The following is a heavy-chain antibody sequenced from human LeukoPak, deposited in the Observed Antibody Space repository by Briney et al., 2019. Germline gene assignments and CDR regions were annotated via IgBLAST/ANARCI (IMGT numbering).Heavy chain of an antibody. CDR2: ISAYNGNT. J-gene: IGHJ4*02. Sequence: GASVKVSCKASGYTFTSYGISWVRQAPGQGLEWMGWISAYNGNTNYAQKLQGRVTMTTDTSTSTAYMELRSLRSDDTAVYYCARDGRYNWNGDPHDYWGQGTLVTVSS. CDR1: GYTFTSYG. D-gene: IGHD1-20*01. CDR3: ARDGRYNWNGDPHDY. V-gene: IGHV1-18*01.